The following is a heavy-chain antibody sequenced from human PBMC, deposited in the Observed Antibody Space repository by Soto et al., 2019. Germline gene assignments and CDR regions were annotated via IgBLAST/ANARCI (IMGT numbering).Heavy chain of an antibody. J-gene: IGHJ6*02. Sequence: PGGSLRLSCAGSGFTFSNYAVNWVRQAPGKGLEWVAVILYDGSVKHYADSVKGRFTISRDNSKNTLYLQMNSLRAEDTAVYYCAKAVSTGIAARRYHDHNGMDVWGQGTTVTVSS. D-gene: IGHD6-6*01. CDR1: GFTFSNYA. CDR2: ILYDGSVK. CDR3: AKAVSTGIAARRYHDHNGMDV. V-gene: IGHV3-30-3*01.